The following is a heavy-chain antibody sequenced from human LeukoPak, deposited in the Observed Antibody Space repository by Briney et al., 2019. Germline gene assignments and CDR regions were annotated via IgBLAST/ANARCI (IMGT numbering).Heavy chain of an antibody. CDR1: GFTFSSYA. D-gene: IGHD3-10*01. J-gene: IGHJ4*02. V-gene: IGHV3-23*01. CDR2: ISGSGGSA. CDR3: AIVYYYGSGSXYNHPFDY. Sequence: PGGSLRLSCAASGFTFSSYAMSWVRQAPGKGLEWVSAISGSGGSAYYADSVKGRFTISRDNSKNTLYLQMNSLRAEDTAVYYCAIVYYYGSGSXYNHPFDYWGQGTLVTVSS.